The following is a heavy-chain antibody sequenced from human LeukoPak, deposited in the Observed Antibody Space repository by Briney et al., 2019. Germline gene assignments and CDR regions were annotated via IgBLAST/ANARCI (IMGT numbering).Heavy chain of an antibody. V-gene: IGHV3-53*01. CDR2: IFCGGST. D-gene: IGHD3-10*01. J-gene: IGHJ6*02. CDR3: ARENKVRGSIYYYYGMDV. CDR1: GVTASSNY. Sequence: PWGSLRPSCGTSGVTASSNYNSWGRQAPGEGVEGGTVIFCGGSTYYADSVKGRFTISRDNSKNTLYLQMNSLRAEDTAVYYCARENKVRGSIYYYYGMDVWGQGTTVTVSS.